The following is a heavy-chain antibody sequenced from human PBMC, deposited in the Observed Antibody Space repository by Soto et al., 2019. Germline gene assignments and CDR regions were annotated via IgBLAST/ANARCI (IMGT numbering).Heavy chain of an antibody. J-gene: IGHJ2*01. Sequence: QVQLVQSGAEVKKPGASVKVSCKVSGYTLTELSMHWVRQAPGKGLEWMGGFDTEDGATIYAQKFQGVVNMTEDTTTDPAYLKLSCMRSEDKELYYCATAEKLDQGDYGWYFDLWGIGNLVTVSS. V-gene: IGHV1-24*01. CDR3: ATAEKLDQGDYGWYFDL. CDR1: GYTLTELS. D-gene: IGHD4-17*01. CDR2: FDTEDGAT.